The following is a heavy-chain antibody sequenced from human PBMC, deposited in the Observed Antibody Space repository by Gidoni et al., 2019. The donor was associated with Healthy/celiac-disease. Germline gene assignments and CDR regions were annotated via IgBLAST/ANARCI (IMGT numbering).Heavy chain of an antibody. CDR1: GFTFSSYA. CDR3: AKDSITITNWFDP. CDR2: ISGSGGST. D-gene: IGHD3-3*01. Sequence: EVQLLSSGGGLVQPGGSLRLSCAASGFTFSSYARSWVRQAPGKGLERVAAISGSGGSTYYADSVKGRFTIARDNSKNTLYLQMNSLRAEDTAVYYCAKDSITITNWFDPWGQGTLVTVSS. V-gene: IGHV3-23*01. J-gene: IGHJ5*02.